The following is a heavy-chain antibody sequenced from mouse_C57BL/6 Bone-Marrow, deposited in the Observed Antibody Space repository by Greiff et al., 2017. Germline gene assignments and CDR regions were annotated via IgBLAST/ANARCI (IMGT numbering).Heavy chain of an antibody. V-gene: IGHV1-81*01. J-gene: IGHJ2*01. D-gene: IGHD2-3*01. CDR2: IYPRSGNT. CDR3: ARGGYDGYYVYYFDY. Sequence: QVQLQQSGAELARPGASVKLSCKASGYTFTSYGISWVKQRTGQGLEWIGEIYPRSGNTYYNEKFKGKATLTADKSSSTAYMELRSLTSEDSAVYFCARGGYDGYYVYYFDYWGQGTTLTVSS. CDR1: GYTFTSYG.